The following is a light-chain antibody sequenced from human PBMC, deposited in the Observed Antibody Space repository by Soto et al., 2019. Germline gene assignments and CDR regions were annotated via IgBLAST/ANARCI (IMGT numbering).Light chain of an antibody. Sequence: DIQMTQSPSSLSASVGDRVTITWQASQDISIYLNWYQQKPGKAPNLLIYDASNLKKGVPSRFSGSGSGADFTLTISSLQPEDVATYYCQKYNSAPWTFGQGTKVDI. CDR3: QKYNSAPWT. V-gene: IGKV1-33*01. CDR2: DAS. CDR1: QDISIY. J-gene: IGKJ1*01.